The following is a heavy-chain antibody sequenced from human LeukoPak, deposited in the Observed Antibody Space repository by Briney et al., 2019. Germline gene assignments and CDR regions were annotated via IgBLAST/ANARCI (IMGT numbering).Heavy chain of an antibody. V-gene: IGHV4-59*01. CDR2: IYYSGST. CDR3: ARGRLDYGDYGLDYYYYYMDV. Sequence: SETLSLTCTVYAGSISSYYWSWIRQPPGKGLEWIGYIYYSGSTNYNPSLKSRVTISVDTSQNQFSLKLSSVTAADTAVYYCARGRLDYGDYGLDYYYYYMDVWGKGTTVTVS. J-gene: IGHJ6*03. CDR1: AGSISSYY. D-gene: IGHD4-17*01.